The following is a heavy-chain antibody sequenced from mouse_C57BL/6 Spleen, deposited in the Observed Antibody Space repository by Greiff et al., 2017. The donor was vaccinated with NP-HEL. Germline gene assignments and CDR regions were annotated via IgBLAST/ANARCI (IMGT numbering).Heavy chain of an antibody. V-gene: IGHV1-22*01. CDR1: GYTFTDYH. Sequence: VQLQQSGPELVKPGASVKMSCKASGYTFTDYHMHWVKQSPGKSLEWIGYINPNNGGTSYNQKVKGKATLTVNKSSSTAYMELRRLTSEDTAVYDCARSYDLDVWGTGTTVTVSS. CDR3: ARSYDLDV. J-gene: IGHJ1*03. CDR2: INPNNGGT. D-gene: IGHD1-1*01.